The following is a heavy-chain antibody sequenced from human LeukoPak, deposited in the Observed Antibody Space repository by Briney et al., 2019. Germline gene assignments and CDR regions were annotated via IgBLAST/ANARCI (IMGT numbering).Heavy chain of an antibody. CDR3: ARVQVPRQQLPLNWFGP. V-gene: IGHV3-7*04. Sequence: GGSLRLSCAASGFTFTNYWMGWVRQAPGKGLEWVANIKQDGSETNYVDSVKGRFIISRDNAKNSLSLHMNSLRAEDTAVYYCARVQVPRQQLPLNWFGPWGQGTLVIVSS. D-gene: IGHD6-13*01. CDR2: IKQDGSET. J-gene: IGHJ5*02. CDR1: GFTFTNYW.